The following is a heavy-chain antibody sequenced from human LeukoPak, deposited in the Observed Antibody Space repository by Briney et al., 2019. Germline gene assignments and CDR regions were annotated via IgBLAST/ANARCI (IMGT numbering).Heavy chain of an antibody. CDR3: ARGRFLEWLPYFDY. V-gene: IGHV4-59*01. D-gene: IGHD3-3*01. J-gene: IGHJ4*02. Sequence: SETLSLTCTVSGGSISSYYWSWIRQPPGKGLEWIGYIYYSGSTNYNPSLKSRVTISVDTSKNQFSLKLNSVTAADTAVYYCARGRFLEWLPYFDYWGQGTLVTVSS. CDR1: GGSISSYY. CDR2: IYYSGST.